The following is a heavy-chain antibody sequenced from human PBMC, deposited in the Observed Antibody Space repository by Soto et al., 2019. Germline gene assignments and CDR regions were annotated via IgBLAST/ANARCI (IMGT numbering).Heavy chain of an antibody. V-gene: IGHV3-11*01. J-gene: IGHJ5*02. Sequence: QVQLVESGGGLVKPGGSLRLSCAASGFTFSDYYMSWIRQAPGKGLEWVSYISSSGSTIYHADSVKGRFTISRDNAKNSLYRQVNSLRAEDTAVYYCARLAAAGTSWFDPWGQGTLVTVSS. CDR1: GFTFSDYY. CDR2: ISSSGSTI. CDR3: ARLAAAGTSWFDP. D-gene: IGHD6-13*01.